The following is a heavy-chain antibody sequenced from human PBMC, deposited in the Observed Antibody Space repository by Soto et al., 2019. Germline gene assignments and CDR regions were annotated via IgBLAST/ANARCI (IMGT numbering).Heavy chain of an antibody. D-gene: IGHD4-17*01. J-gene: IGHJ2*01. CDR2: IIPIFGTA. CDR1: GGTFSTYA. V-gene: IGHV1-69*12. CDR3: ARDRRTVVPEVGSWSFDL. Sequence: QVQLVQSGAEVKKPGSSVKVSCKASGGTFSTYAISWVRQAPGQGLEWMGGIIPIFGTANYAQKFQGRVTITADESRSAADVELSSLRSEDTAVYYCARDRRTVVPEVGSWSFDLWGRGTLVIVSS.